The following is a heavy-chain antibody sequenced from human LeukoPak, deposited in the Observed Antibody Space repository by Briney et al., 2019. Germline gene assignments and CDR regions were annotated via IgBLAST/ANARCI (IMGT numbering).Heavy chain of an antibody. J-gene: IGHJ4*02. CDR2: MNPNSGNT. Sequence: ASVKVSCKASGYTFTSYDINWVRQATGQGLEWMGWMNPNSGNTGYAQKFQGRVTMTRNTSISTAYMELSSLRSEDTAVYYCARGAPDYYDSSGYNFDYWGQGTLVTVSS. CDR3: ARGAPDYYDSSGYNFDY. D-gene: IGHD3-22*01. CDR1: GYTFTSYD. V-gene: IGHV1-8*01.